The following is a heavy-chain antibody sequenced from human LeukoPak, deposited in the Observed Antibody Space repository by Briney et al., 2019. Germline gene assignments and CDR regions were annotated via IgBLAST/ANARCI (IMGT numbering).Heavy chain of an antibody. CDR1: GFTFSSYW. V-gene: IGHV3-74*01. J-gene: IGHJ3*02. CDR3: AKSVYYDSSGYYPAGAFDI. Sequence: GGSLRLSCAASGFTFSSYWMHWVRQAPGKGLVWVSRINSDGSSTNYADSVKGRFTISRDNARSTLYLQMNSLRAEDTAVYYCAKSVYYDSSGYYPAGAFDIWGQGTMVTVSS. D-gene: IGHD3-22*01. CDR2: INSDGSST.